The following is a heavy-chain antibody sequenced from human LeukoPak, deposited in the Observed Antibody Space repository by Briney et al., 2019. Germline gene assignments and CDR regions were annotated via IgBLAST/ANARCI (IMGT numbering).Heavy chain of an antibody. Sequence: SETLSLTCTVSGGSISSYYWSWIRQPPGKGLEWIGYICYSGSTNYNPSLKSRVTISVDTSKNQLSLKLSSVTAADTAVYYCARKAPAFDYWGQGTLVTVSS. V-gene: IGHV4-59*01. J-gene: IGHJ4*02. CDR2: ICYSGST. D-gene: IGHD2-2*01. CDR3: ARKAPAFDY. CDR1: GGSISSYY.